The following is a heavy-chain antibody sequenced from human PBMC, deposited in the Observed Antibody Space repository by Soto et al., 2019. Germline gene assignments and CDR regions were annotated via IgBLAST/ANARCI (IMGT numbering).Heavy chain of an antibody. D-gene: IGHD2-8*01. J-gene: IGHJ6*02. Sequence: SVKVSCKASGFTFPSSAVQWVRQARGQRLAWIGWIVVGSGNTNYAQKFQERVTITRDMSTSTAYMELSSLRSEDTAVYYWAANGVTATGLYYHFYYGMDVCSQGTAVTV. CDR2: IVVGSGNT. CDR1: GFTFPSSA. V-gene: IGHV1-58*01. CDR3: AANGVTATGLYYHFYYGMDV.